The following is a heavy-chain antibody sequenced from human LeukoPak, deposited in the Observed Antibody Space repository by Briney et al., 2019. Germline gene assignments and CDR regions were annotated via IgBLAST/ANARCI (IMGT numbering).Heavy chain of an antibody. J-gene: IGHJ4*02. D-gene: IGHD3-10*01. V-gene: IGHV3-48*02. CDR2: ISSSSDTI. CDR3: ARDVPGVRGVIRFDY. CDR1: GSTFSTYS. Sequence: GGSLRLSCAASGSTFSTYSMNWVRQAPGKGLEWVSYISSSSDTIYYADSVKGRFTISRDNAKHSLYLQMNSLRDEDTAVYYCARDVPGVRGVIRFDYWGQGTLVTVSS.